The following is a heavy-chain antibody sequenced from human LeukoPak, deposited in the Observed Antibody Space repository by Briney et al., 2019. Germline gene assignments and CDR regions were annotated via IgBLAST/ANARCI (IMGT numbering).Heavy chain of an antibody. CDR3: ARVRSGDRGYCSSTSCLRYGMDV. J-gene: IGHJ6*02. Sequence: PSETLSPTCTVSGGSISIYYWSWIRQPPGKGLEWIGYIYYSGSTNYNPSLKSRVTISVDTSKNQFSLKLSSVTAADTAVYYCARVRSGDRGYCSSTSCLRYGMDVWGQGTTVTVSS. D-gene: IGHD2-2*01. CDR2: IYYSGST. V-gene: IGHV4-59*01. CDR1: GGSISIYY.